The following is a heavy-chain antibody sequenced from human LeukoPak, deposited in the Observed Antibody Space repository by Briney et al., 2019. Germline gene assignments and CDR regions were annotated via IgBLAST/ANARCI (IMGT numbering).Heavy chain of an antibody. CDR2: ISADNGNT. CDR1: GYTFTSYA. V-gene: IGHV1-18*01. J-gene: IGHJ3*02. CDR3: ARGEFLEWLLSGDAFDI. Sequence: ASVKVSCKASGYTFTSYAISWVRQAPGQGLEWMGWISADNGNTDYAQRFQGRVTMTTDTSTSTAYMELRSLRSDDTAVYYCARGEFLEWLLSGDAFDIWGQGTMVTVSS. D-gene: IGHD3-3*01.